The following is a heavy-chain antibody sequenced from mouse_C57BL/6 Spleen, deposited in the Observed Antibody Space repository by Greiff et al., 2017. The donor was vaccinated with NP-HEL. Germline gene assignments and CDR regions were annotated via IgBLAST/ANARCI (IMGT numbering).Heavy chain of an antibody. Sequence: EVKLVESGGDLVKPGGSLTLSCAASGFTFSSYGMSWVRQTPDKRLEWVATISSGGSYTYYPDSVKGRFTISRDNAKNTLYLQMSSLKSEDTAMYYCARHNWDFDYWGQGTTLTVSS. CDR2: ISSGGSYT. D-gene: IGHD4-1*01. V-gene: IGHV5-6*01. CDR3: ARHNWDFDY. CDR1: GFTFSSYG. J-gene: IGHJ2*01.